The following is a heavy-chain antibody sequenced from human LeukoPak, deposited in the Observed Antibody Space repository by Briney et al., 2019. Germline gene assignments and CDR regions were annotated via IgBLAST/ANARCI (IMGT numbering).Heavy chain of an antibody. CDR2: INWNGGST. J-gene: IGHJ4*02. V-gene: IGHV3-20*04. CDR3: TKDRYCTTPNCPLDY. CDR1: GFTFDDYG. Sequence: GGSLRLSCAASGFTFDDYGMSWVRQAPGKGLEWASGINWNGGSTGYADSVKGRFTISRDNSKNSLYLQMNSLRTEDTALYYCTKDRYCTTPNCPLDYWGQGTLVTVSS. D-gene: IGHD2-8*01.